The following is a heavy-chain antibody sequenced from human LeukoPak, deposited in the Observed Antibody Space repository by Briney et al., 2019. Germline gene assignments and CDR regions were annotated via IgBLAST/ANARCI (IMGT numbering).Heavy chain of an antibody. CDR1: GFTFDDYG. CDR2: INWNGGST. V-gene: IGHV3-20*04. J-gene: IGHJ4*02. CDR3: ARDPIFGVVTTFDY. Sequence: SGGSLRLSXAASGFTFDDYGMSWVRQSPGKGLEWVSGINWNGGSTGYADSVKGRFTISRDNAKNSLYLQMNSLRAEDTALYYCARDPIFGVVTTFDYWGQGTLVTVSS. D-gene: IGHD3-3*01.